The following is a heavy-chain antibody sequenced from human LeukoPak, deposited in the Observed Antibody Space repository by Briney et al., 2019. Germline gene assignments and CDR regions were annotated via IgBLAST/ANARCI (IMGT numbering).Heavy chain of an antibody. CDR1: GFTFNSYG. D-gene: IGHD1-1*01. CDR2: VSFDGYNK. CDR3: AKTQRLIDFFDS. J-gene: IGHJ4*02. V-gene: IGHV3-30*18. Sequence: GGSLRLSCVGTGFTFNSYGMHWVRQAPGKGLEWVAVVSFDGYNKYYADSVKGRFTISRHNPGRSVHLQMNSLTSEDTAVYFCAKTQRLIDFFDSWGQGILVTVSP.